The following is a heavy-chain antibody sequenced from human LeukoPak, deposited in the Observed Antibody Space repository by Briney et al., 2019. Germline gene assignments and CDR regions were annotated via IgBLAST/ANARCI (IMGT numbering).Heavy chain of an antibody. D-gene: IGHD2-21*01. J-gene: IGHJ6*03. CDR2: IDSDGGSA. Sequence: GGSLRLSCSASGFIFSSYWMHWIRQAPGKGLVWVSRIDSDGGSASYAESVKGRFTISRDNAKNTLYLDVSSLRAEDTAVYYCVRDMKRYCGTGSCYSYYMDVWGRGTTVTVSS. V-gene: IGHV3-74*01. CDR1: GFIFSSYW. CDR3: VRDMKRYCGTGSCYSYYMDV.